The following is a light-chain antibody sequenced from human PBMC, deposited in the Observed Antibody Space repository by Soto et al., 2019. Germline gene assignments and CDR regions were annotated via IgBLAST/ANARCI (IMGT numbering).Light chain of an antibody. J-gene: IGKJ2*01. CDR2: SSS. V-gene: IGKV3-15*01. CDR3: QHYTQWPRFT. CDR1: QSVGSN. Sequence: EIVMTQSTVTLSVSPGERATLSCRASQSVGSNLAWYQQKPGQATRLLVYSSSTRATYVPARFTGSGSGTEFTLTVSSLQSEDVAVYFCQHYTQWPRFTFGQGTRLEIK.